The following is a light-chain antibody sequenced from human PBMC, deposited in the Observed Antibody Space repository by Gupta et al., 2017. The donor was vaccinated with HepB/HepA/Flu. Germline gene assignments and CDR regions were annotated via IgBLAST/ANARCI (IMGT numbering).Light chain of an antibody. J-gene: IGKJ1*01. V-gene: IGKV1-9*01. CDR2: TAS. CDR3: QQGNSCPFT. Sequence: DIQLTQSPSFLSASVGDRVTITCRASQDINSYLIWYQQKPGKAPNLLIYTASTLQGGVPSRFSGSGSGTEFTLTISSLQPEDFATYYCQQGNSCPFTFGQGTQVDIK. CDR1: QDINSY.